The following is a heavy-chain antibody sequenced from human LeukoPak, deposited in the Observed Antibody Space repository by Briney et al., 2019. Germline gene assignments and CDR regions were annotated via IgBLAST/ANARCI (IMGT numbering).Heavy chain of an antibody. CDR3: AREGILLGPMDV. CDR1: GFTFSSYS. J-gene: IGHJ6*04. CDR2: ISCSSSYI. Sequence: GGSLRLSCAASGFTFSSYSMNWVRQAPGKGLEWVSSISCSSSYIYYADSVKGRFTISRDNAKNSLYLQMNSPRAEDTAVYYCAREGILLGPMDVWGKGTTVTVSS. D-gene: IGHD2-15*01. V-gene: IGHV3-21*01.